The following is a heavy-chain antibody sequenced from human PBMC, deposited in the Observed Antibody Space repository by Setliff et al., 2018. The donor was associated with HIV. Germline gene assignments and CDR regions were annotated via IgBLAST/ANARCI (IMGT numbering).Heavy chain of an antibody. CDR1: GGSISSGSYY. J-gene: IGHJ3*02. D-gene: IGHD6-13*01. CDR2: IYTSGST. Sequence: PSETLSLTCTVSGGSISSGSYYWSWIRQPAGKGLEWIGRIYTSGSTNYNPSLKSRVTISVDTSKNQFSLKLSSVTAADTAVYYCARVGAEWGSSWLGDAFDIWGQGTMVTVSS. V-gene: IGHV4-61*02. CDR3: ARVGAEWGSSWLGDAFDI.